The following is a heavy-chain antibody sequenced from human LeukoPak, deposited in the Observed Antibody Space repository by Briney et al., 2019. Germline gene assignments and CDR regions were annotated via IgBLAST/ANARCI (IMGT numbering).Heavy chain of an antibody. J-gene: IGHJ5*02. Sequence: PSETLSLTCAVYGGSFSGYYWSWIRQPPGKGLEWIGEINHSGSTNYNPSLKSRVTISVDTSKNQFSLKLTSATAADTAVYYCARGYSSSWYINWFDPWGQGTLVTVSS. V-gene: IGHV4-34*01. CDR2: INHSGST. CDR1: GGSFSGYY. CDR3: ARGYSSSWYINWFDP. D-gene: IGHD6-13*01.